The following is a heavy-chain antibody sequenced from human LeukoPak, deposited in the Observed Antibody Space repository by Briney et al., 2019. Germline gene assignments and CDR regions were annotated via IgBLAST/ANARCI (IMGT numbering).Heavy chain of an antibody. CDR1: GGSISSYY. Sequence: SETLSLTCTVSGGSISSYYWSWIRQPPGKGLEWIGYIYYSGSTYYNPSLKSRVTISVDTSKNQFSLKLSSVTAADTAVYYCARIPLYCSSTSCSSFHFDYWGQGTLVTVSS. J-gene: IGHJ4*02. CDR3: ARIPLYCSSTSCSSFHFDY. CDR2: IYYSGST. D-gene: IGHD2-2*01. V-gene: IGHV4-30-4*01.